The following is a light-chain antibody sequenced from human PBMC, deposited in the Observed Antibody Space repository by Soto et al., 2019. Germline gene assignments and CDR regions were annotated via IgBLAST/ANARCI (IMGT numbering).Light chain of an antibody. Sequence: IQLTQSPSSMSAFAGDSVNITCRATQSISSNLNLSQQQPGKAPKPRIYAASSLQSGVPSRFSGSGTGTDFTLTISSLQPEDFATYYCQQSYSTPRTFGQGTKVDIK. CDR2: AAS. V-gene: IGKV1-39*01. J-gene: IGKJ1*01. CDR1: QSISSN. CDR3: QQSYSTPRT.